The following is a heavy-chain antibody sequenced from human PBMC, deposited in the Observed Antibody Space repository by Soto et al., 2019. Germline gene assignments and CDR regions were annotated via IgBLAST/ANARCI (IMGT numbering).Heavy chain of an antibody. Sequence: ASVKVSCKASGYTFTSYGISWVRQAPGQGLERMGWISAYNGNTNYAQKLQGRVTMTTDTSTSTAYMELRSLRSDDTAVYYCASERLGDPPLYAMDVWGQGTSVTLSS. J-gene: IGHJ6*02. D-gene: IGHD3-16*01. CDR2: ISAYNGNT. CDR3: ASERLGDPPLYAMDV. V-gene: IGHV1-18*01. CDR1: GYTFTSYG.